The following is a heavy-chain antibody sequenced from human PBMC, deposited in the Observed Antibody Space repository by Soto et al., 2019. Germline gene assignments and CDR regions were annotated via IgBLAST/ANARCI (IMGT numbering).Heavy chain of an antibody. CDR3: ARGTVAGSDG. D-gene: IGHD6-19*01. CDR1: GYTFTSYG. Sequence: GDSVQVSCKASGYTFTSYGIVWVRQAPGQGLEWMGWISPYSGETRYAEKFQDRVTLTTDTSTKTAYMDLRNLKSDDTAGYWCARGTVAGSDGWGQGTLVTVSS. CDR2: ISPYSGET. J-gene: IGHJ1*01. V-gene: IGHV1-18*04.